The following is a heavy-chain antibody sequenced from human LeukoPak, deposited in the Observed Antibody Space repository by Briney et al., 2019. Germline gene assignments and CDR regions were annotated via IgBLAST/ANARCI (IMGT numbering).Heavy chain of an antibody. V-gene: IGHV3-30*04. CDR2: ISYDGSNK. D-gene: IGHD5-18*01. Sequence: PGGSLRLSCAASGFTFSSYAMHWVRQAPGKGLEWVAVISYDGSNKYYADSVKGRFTISRDNSKNTLYLQMNSLRAEDTAVYYCARLQTPLYSYGSLDYWGQGTLVTVSS. J-gene: IGHJ4*02. CDR3: ARLQTPLYSYGSLDY. CDR1: GFTFSSYA.